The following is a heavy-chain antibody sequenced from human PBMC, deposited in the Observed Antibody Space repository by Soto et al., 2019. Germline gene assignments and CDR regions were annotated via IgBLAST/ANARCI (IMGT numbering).Heavy chain of an antibody. D-gene: IGHD4-17*01. J-gene: IGHJ3*02. CDR2: IIPIFGTA. CDR1: GGTFSIYA. CDR3: ARAADDYGDPNDAFDI. Sequence: SVKVSCKASGGTFSIYAISWVLQSPLQGLEWMGGIIPIFGTANYAQKFQGRVTITADESTSTAYMELSSLRSEDTAVYYCARAADDYGDPNDAFDIWGQGTMVTVSS. V-gene: IGHV1-69*13.